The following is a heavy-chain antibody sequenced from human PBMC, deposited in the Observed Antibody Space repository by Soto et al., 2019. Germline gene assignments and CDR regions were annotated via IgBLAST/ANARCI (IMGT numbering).Heavy chain of an antibody. Sequence: QVQLQESGPGLVKPSQTLSLACTVSDGSVSRGGYYWSWIRQSPGKNLKWIGNIYYTGRTSYNPSLKSRLTISLETSKRQFSLRLASVSAADTAVYYCAREGSYHYFDYWGQGALVTVSS. CDR3: AREGSYHYFDY. CDR2: IYYTGRT. CDR1: DGSVSRGGYY. V-gene: IGHV4-31*03. D-gene: IGHD1-26*01. J-gene: IGHJ4*02.